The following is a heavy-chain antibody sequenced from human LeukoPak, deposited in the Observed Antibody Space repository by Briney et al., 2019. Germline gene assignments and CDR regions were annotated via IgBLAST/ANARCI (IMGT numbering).Heavy chain of an antibody. V-gene: IGHV4-38-2*02. CDR3: ARTFGGVIVRS. Sequence: SETLSLTCTVSGYSISSGYYWGWIRQPPGKGLEWIGSIYHSGSTYYNPSLKSRVTISVDTSKNQFSLKLSSVTAADTAVYYCARTFGGVIVRSWGQGTLVTVSP. CDR1: GYSISSGYY. CDR2: IYHSGST. D-gene: IGHD3-16*02. J-gene: IGHJ4*02.